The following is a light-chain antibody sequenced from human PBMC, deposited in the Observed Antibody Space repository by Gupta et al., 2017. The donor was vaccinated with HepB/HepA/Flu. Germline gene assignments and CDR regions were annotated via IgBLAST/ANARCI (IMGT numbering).Light chain of an antibody. CDR2: WAS. J-gene: IGKJ5*01. V-gene: IGKV4-1*01. CDR3: QQEATFPIT. Sequence: DIVMTQSPDSLAVSLGERATINCKSSQSVLYSSNNKNYLTWYQQKPGQPPKLLIYWASTRESGLPDRFSGRGSGTHLTLTISILQAEDVAVYYCQQEATFPITFGQGTQMEIK. CDR1: QSVLYSSNNKNY.